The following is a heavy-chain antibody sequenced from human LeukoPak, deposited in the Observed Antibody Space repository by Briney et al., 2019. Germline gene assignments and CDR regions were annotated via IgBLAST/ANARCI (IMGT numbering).Heavy chain of an antibody. D-gene: IGHD6-19*01. J-gene: IGHJ6*03. V-gene: IGHV3-48*03. Sequence: GGSLRPSCAASGFTFSSYEMNWVRQAPGKGLEWVSYISSSGSTIYYADSVKGRFTISRDNAKNSLYLQMNSLRAEDTAVYYCARGNSGWYSGYYYYMDVWGKGTTVTISS. CDR3: ARGNSGWYSGYYYYMDV. CDR1: GFTFSSYE. CDR2: ISSSGSTI.